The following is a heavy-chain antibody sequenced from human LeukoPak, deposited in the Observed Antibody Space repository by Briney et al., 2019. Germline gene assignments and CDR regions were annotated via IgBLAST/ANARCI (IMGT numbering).Heavy chain of an antibody. CDR2: ISSSGSTI. CDR3: ARDPPKKLGAAPHHWYFDL. J-gene: IGHJ2*01. D-gene: IGHD6-13*01. V-gene: IGHV3-11*04. Sequence: GGSLRLSCAASGFTFSDYYMSWIRQAPGKGLEWVSYISSSGSTIYYADSVKGRFTISRDNAKNSLYLQMNSLRAEDTAVYYCARDPPKKLGAAPHHWYFDLWGRGTLVTVSS. CDR1: GFTFSDYY.